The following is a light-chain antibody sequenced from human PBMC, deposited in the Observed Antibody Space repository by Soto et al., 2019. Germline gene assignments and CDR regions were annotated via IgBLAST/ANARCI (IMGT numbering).Light chain of an antibody. Sequence: EIVMTQSPGTLSVSPGEGATLFCRASQSVRTKLAWYQQRAGQAPRLLMYGASTRATGIPDRFSGSGSGTEFTLTISSLQSEDVAVYDCQQYNSWPPITFGQGTRMESK. J-gene: IGKJ5*01. CDR1: QSVRTK. CDR2: GAS. V-gene: IGKV3-15*01. CDR3: QQYNSWPPIT.